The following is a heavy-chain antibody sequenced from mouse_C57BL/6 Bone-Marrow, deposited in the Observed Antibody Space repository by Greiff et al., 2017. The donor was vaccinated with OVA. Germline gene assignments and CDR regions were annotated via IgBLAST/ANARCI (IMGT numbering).Heavy chain of an antibody. CDR1: GYAFSSSW. Sequence: VKLQESGPELVKPGASVKISCKASGYAFSSSWMNWVKQRPGKRLEWIGRIYPADGDTNYNGKFKGKATLTADKSSSTAYMQLSSLTSEDSAVYFCARNDGYSAWFAYWGQGTLVTVSA. V-gene: IGHV1-82*01. D-gene: IGHD2-3*01. CDR2: IYPADGDT. J-gene: IGHJ3*01. CDR3: ARNDGYSAWFAY.